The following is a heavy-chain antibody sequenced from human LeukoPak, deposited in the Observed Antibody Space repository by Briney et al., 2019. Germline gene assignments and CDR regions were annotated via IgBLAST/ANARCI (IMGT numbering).Heavy chain of an antibody. CDR2: ISNGSTYM. V-gene: IGHV3-21*01. CDR1: GFTFNFFS. CDR3: TAGAHVVVSKFTDFYYALDL. D-gene: IGHD2-2*01. Sequence: PGGSLRLSCVASGFTFNFFSMNWVPQAPGKGAGGVSSISNGSTYMYYADSVKGRFTISRDNAKNSLYLQLNSLRAEDTALYYCTAGAHVVVSKFTDFYYALDLWGQGTTVTVSS. J-gene: IGHJ6*02.